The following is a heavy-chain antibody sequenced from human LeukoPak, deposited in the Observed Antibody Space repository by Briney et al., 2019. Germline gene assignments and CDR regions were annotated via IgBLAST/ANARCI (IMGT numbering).Heavy chain of an antibody. CDR1: GYTFTSYG. Sequence: ASLKVSCKASGYTFTSYGISWVRQAPGQGLEWMGWISAHNGNTNYAQNLQGRITVTTDTSTSTAYMELRSLRSDDTAVYYCARDPSRGSGSWDWSMDVWGQGTTVTVSS. J-gene: IGHJ6*02. CDR3: ARDPSRGSGSWDWSMDV. CDR2: ISAHNGNT. V-gene: IGHV1-18*01. D-gene: IGHD3-10*01.